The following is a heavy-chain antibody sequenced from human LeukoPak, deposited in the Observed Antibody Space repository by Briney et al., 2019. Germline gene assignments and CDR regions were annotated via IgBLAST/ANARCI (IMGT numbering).Heavy chain of an antibody. CDR1: GDSISGYY. CDR3: ARVRDGNDIDY. V-gene: IGHV4-59*08. D-gene: IGHD5-24*01. Sequence: SETLSLTCTDSGDSISGYYWSWIRQPPGKGLEWIGYMYNSVNTKYNPSLKSRVTISGDTSKNQFSLKLSSVTAADTAVYYCARVRDGNDIDYWGQGTLVTVSS. J-gene: IGHJ4*02. CDR2: MYNSVNT.